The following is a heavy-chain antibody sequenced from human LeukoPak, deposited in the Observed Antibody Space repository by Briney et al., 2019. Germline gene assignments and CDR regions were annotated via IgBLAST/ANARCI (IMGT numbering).Heavy chain of an antibody. CDR1: GFTFSNYG. Sequence: GGSLRLSCAASGFTFSNYGMNWVRQAPGKGLEWISYISSSSSLIYYADSVRGRFTVSRDNAKNSLFLQMNRLRPEDSAVYYCARADSSSWFDYWGQGTLVTVSS. V-gene: IGHV3-48*04. D-gene: IGHD3-22*01. CDR3: ARADSSSWFDY. J-gene: IGHJ4*02. CDR2: ISSSSSLI.